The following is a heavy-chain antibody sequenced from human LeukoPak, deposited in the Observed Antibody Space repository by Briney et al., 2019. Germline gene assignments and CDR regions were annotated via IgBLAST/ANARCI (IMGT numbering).Heavy chain of an antibody. CDR3: ARARVLRFSPPHTDFDY. J-gene: IGHJ4*02. CDR1: GGSISSGGYY. V-gene: IGHV4-31*03. Sequence: SQTLSLTCTVSGGSISSGGYYWSWIRQHPGEGLEWIGYIYYSGSTYYNPSLKSRVTISVDTSKNQFSLKLSSVTAADTAVYYCARARVLRFSPPHTDFDYWGQGTLVTVSS. D-gene: IGHD3-3*01. CDR2: IYYSGST.